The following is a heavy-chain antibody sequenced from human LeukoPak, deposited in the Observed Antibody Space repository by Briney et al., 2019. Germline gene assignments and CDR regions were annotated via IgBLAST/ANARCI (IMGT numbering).Heavy chain of an antibody. J-gene: IGHJ5*02. CDR3: AREGVVAATPWFDP. V-gene: IGHV3-21*01. CDR1: GFTFSSYW. CDR2: ISSSSSYI. Sequence: GGSLRLSCAASGFTFSSYWMSWVRQAPGKGLEWVSSISSSSSYIYYADSVKGRFTISRDNAKNSLYLQMNSLRAEDTAVYYCAREGVVAATPWFDPWGQGTLVTVSS. D-gene: IGHD2-15*01.